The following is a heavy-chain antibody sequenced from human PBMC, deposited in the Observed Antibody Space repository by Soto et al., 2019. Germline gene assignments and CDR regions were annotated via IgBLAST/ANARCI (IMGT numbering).Heavy chain of an antibody. CDR3: ARDFAGRGPFDP. CDR1: NVSITSSY. V-gene: IGHV4-59*01. J-gene: IGHJ5*01. D-gene: IGHD3-3*01. CDR2: VYHTGTT. Sequence: PSETLSLTCSVSNVSITSSYWNWIRQSPGKGLEWIGFVYHTGTTKYNHSLKGRVTMSIDTSRNEFSLRLTSVTTADTDFYFCARDFAGRGPFDPWGPGTQVTVS.